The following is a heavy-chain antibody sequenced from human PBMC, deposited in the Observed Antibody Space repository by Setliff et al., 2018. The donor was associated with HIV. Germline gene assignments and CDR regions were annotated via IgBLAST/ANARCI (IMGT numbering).Heavy chain of an antibody. CDR2: INHSGST. J-gene: IGHJ4*02. V-gene: IGHV4-34*01. Sequence: PSETLSLTCAVYGGSFSGYYWSWIRQPPGKGLEWIGEINHSGSTNYNPSLKSRVTISVDTSKNQFSLKLSSVTAADTAVYYCARTDSAGGFDYWGQGTLVTVSS. CDR3: ARTDSAGGFDY. D-gene: IGHD1-1*01. CDR1: GGSFSGYY.